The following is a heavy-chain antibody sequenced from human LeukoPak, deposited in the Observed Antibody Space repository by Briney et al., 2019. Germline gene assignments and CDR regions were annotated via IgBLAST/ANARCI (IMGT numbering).Heavy chain of an antibody. V-gene: IGHV4-59*01. Sequence: SETLSLNCTVSGGSINSDYWSWVRQPPGKGLEWIGYMYYSGSSTNYNPSLKSRVTISVDTSKNQFSLKLSSVTAADTAVYYCARYSFVRSLLGKYYMDVWGKGTTVTVSS. CDR1: GGSINSDY. J-gene: IGHJ6*03. D-gene: IGHD2-15*01. CDR3: ARYSFVRSLLGKYYMDV. CDR2: MYYSGSST.